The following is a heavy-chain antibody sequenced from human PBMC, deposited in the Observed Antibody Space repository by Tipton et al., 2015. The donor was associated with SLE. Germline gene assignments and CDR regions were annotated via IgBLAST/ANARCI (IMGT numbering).Heavy chain of an antibody. D-gene: IGHD3-10*01. CDR1: GGSFSGYY. V-gene: IGHV4-34*01. CDR3: ARGKFGFDY. J-gene: IGHJ4*02. CDR2: INHSGST. Sequence: TLSLTCAVYGGSFSGYYWSWTRQPPGKGLEWIGEINHSGSTNYNPSLKSRVTISVDTSKNQFSLKLSSVTAADTAVYYCARGKFGFDYWGQGTLVTVSS.